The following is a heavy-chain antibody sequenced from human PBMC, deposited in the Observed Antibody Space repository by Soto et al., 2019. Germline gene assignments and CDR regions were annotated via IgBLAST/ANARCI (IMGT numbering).Heavy chain of an antibody. CDR2: TYYRSKWYN. CDR1: GDSVSSNSAA. Sequence: SQTLSLTCAISGDSVSSNSAAWNWIRQSPSRGLEWLGRTYYRSKWYNDYAVSVKSRITINPDTSKNQFSLQVNSMTAEDTAVYSCARAKEYSSSSGMDVWGQGTTVTVSS. D-gene: IGHD6-6*01. V-gene: IGHV6-1*01. J-gene: IGHJ6*02. CDR3: ARAKEYSSSSGMDV.